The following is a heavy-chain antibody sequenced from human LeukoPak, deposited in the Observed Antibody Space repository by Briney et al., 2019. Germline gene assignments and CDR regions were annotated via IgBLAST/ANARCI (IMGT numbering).Heavy chain of an antibody. J-gene: IGHJ4*02. CDR2: ISQSTI. CDR3: ARDSARRPFDY. Sequence: PGGSLRLSCEASGFTFSSYEMNWVRQVPGKGLEWVSYISQSTIYYADSVKGRFTISRDNAKNSLYLLMNSPRAEDTAVYYCARDSARRPFDYWGQGTLVTVSS. CDR1: GFTFSSYE. V-gene: IGHV3-48*03. D-gene: IGHD1-26*01.